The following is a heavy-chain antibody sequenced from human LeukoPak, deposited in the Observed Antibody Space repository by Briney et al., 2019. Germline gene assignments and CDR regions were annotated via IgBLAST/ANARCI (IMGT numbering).Heavy chain of an antibody. CDR1: GFTVSSNY. J-gene: IGHJ3*02. CDR3: VRDYYDSSGPEPAFDI. CDR2: IYSGGST. V-gene: IGHV3-53*01. Sequence: SGGSLRLSCAASGFTVSSNYMSWVRQAPGKGLEWVSVIYSGGSTYYADSVKGRFTISRDNSKNTLYLQMNSLRAEDTAVYYCVRDYYDSSGPEPAFDIWGQGTMVTVSS. D-gene: IGHD3-22*01.